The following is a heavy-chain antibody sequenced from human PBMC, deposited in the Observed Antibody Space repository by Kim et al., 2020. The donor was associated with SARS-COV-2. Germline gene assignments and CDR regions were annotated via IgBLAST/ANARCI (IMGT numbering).Heavy chain of an antibody. CDR1: GFTFSSYG. CDR2: VSYDGSNK. CDR3: AKDHGTSAAPHYYGMDV. J-gene: IGHJ6*02. V-gene: IGHV3-30*18. Sequence: GGSLRLSCAGSGFTFSSYGMHWVRQAPGKGLEWVAVVSYDGSNKYYADSVKGRFTISRDNSKNTLYLQMNSLRAEDTAVFYCAKDHGTSAAPHYYGMDVWGQGNTVTVSS. D-gene: IGHD6-13*01.